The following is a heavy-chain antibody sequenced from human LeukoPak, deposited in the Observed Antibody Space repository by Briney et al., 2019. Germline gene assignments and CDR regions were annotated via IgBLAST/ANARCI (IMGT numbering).Heavy chain of an antibody. CDR1: GFTFSSYA. CDR2: ISYDGSNK. V-gene: IGHV3-30-3*01. CDR3: AKGDRLQMVTTFDY. Sequence: GGSLRLSCAASGFTFSSYAMHWVRQAPGKGLEWVAVISYDGSNKYYADSVKGRFTISRDNSKNTLYLQMNSLRPEDTALYYCAKGDRLQMVTTFDYWGQGTLVTVSS. D-gene: IGHD4-17*01. J-gene: IGHJ4*02.